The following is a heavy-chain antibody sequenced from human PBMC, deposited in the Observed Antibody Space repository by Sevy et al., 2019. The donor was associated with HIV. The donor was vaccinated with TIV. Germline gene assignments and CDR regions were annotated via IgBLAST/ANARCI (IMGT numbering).Heavy chain of an antibody. CDR2: INAISSNI. CDR1: GFTFSSYP. CDR3: ARDLFSGGNAVYGY. D-gene: IGHD2-15*01. V-gene: IGHV3-21*01. Sequence: GGSLRLSCAASGFTFSSYPMHWVRQAPGKGLEWVSSINAISSNIYYADSVKGRFTISRDNAENSLYLQMNSVRAEDTAVYYCARDLFSGGNAVYGYWGQGTLVTVSS. J-gene: IGHJ4*02.